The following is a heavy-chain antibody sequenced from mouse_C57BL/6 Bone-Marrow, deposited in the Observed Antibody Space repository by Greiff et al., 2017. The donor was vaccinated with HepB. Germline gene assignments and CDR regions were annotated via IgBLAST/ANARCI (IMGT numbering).Heavy chain of an antibody. CDR3: TRGYYDYDGAWFAY. D-gene: IGHD2-4*01. Sequence: EVKLVESGEGLVKPGGSLKLSCAASGFTFSSYAMSWVRQTPEKRLEWVAYIISGGDYIYYADTVKGRFTISRGNARNTLYLQMSSLKSEDTAMYYCTRGYYDYDGAWFAYWGQGTLVTVSA. V-gene: IGHV5-9-1*02. J-gene: IGHJ3*01. CDR1: GFTFSSYA. CDR2: IISGGDYI.